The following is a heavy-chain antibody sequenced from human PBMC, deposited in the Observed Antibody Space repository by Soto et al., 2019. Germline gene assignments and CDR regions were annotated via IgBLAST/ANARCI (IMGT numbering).Heavy chain of an antibody. V-gene: IGHV4-59*01. CDR2: IYYSGST. J-gene: IGHJ3*02. CDR1: GGSISSYY. Sequence: PSETLSLTCTFSGGSISSYYWSLIRQPPGKGLEWIGYIYYSGSTNYNPSLKSRVTISVDTSKSQFSLKLSSVTAADTAVYYCARDTVTTLWAFDIWGQGTMVTVSS. CDR3: ARDTVTTLWAFDI. D-gene: IGHD4-17*01.